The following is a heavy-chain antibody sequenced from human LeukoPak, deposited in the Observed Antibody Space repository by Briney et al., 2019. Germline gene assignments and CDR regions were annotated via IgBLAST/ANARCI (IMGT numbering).Heavy chain of an antibody. D-gene: IGHD3-3*01. CDR1: GYTFTTYW. V-gene: IGHV5-51*01. CDR2: IYPGDSDT. CDR3: VRFSGQATSHDDSWSGQAP. J-gene: IGHJ5*02. Sequence: AGESLKISCKGSGYTFTTYWIGWVRQMPGKGLEWMGIIYPGDSDTTYSPSFQGQVTISVDKSISTAYMPWSSLKASDTAMYYFVRFSGQATSHDDSWSGQAPWGQGTLVTVSS.